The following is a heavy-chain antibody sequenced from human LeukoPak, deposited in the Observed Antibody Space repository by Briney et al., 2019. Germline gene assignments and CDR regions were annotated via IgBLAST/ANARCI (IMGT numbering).Heavy chain of an antibody. CDR3: ASVHYYYMDV. Sequence: ASVTVSCKASGYTFTGYYMHWVRQAPGQGLEWMGWINPNSGGTNYAQKFQGRVTMTRDTSISTAYMELSSLRSEDTAVYYCASVHYYYMDVGGKGSTVTVSS. CDR2: INPNSGGT. CDR1: GYTFTGYY. V-gene: IGHV1-2*02. J-gene: IGHJ6*03.